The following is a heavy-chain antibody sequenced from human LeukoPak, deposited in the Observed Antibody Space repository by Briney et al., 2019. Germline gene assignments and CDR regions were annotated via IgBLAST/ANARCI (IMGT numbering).Heavy chain of an antibody. Sequence: GGSLRLSCAASGFTFSSYSMNWVRQAPGKGLEWVSYISSSSTIYYADSVKGRFTISRDNAKNSLYLQMNSLRAEDTAVYYCAKDSHWILFDDWGQGTLVTVSS. CDR2: ISSSSTI. V-gene: IGHV3-48*01. D-gene: IGHD2-2*03. CDR1: GFTFSSYS. CDR3: AKDSHWILFDD. J-gene: IGHJ4*02.